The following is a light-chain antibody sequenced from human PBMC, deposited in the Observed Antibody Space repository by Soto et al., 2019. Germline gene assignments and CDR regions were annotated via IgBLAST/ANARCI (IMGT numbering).Light chain of an antibody. V-gene: IGKV3-15*01. CDR1: QSVSNN. CDR2: GAS. Sequence: EIVMTQSPGTLSVSQGERVTLSCRASQSVSNNVAWYQQRPGQAPRLLIYGASSRATGIPARFSGGGSGTEFTLTITSLQSEDFAVYYCHQYNGWPRTFGQGTKVDIK. CDR3: HQYNGWPRT. J-gene: IGKJ1*01.